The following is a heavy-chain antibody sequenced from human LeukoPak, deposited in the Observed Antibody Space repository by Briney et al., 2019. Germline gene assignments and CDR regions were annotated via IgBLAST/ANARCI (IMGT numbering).Heavy chain of an antibody. V-gene: IGHV4-59*01. D-gene: IGHD3-16*01. CDR1: GGSISGYY. Sequence: PSETLSLTCTVSGGSISGYYWTWIRQPPGKGLEWIGQIHYSGKADYNPSLRNRITISVDTSKNQMSLKLSSVTAADTAVYYCARFGVYYDMGVWGQGTTVTVS. CDR2: IHYSGKA. CDR3: ARFGVYYDMGV. J-gene: IGHJ6*02.